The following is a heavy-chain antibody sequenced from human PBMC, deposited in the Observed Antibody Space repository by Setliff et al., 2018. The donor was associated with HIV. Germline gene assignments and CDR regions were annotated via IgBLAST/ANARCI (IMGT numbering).Heavy chain of an antibody. J-gene: IGHJ5*02. D-gene: IGHD6-19*01. CDR2: IHTSGNT. Sequence: PSETLSLTCTVSGGSISSYYWSWIRQPPGKGLEWIGYIHTSGNTNYNPSLKSRVTISVDTSKSQFSLKLSSLTAADTAVYYCARGRTQWPNYNYFDPWGLGTLVTVS. V-gene: IGHV4-4*08. CDR1: GGSISSYY. CDR3: ARGRTQWPNYNYFDP.